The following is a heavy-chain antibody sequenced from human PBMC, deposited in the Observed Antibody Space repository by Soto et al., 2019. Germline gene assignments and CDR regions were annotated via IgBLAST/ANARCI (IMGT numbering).Heavy chain of an antibody. CDR3: ARDHNGYYYDSSGYWY. CDR2: INPSGGST. CDR1: GYTFTSYY. V-gene: IGHV1-46*01. Sequence: GASVKVSWKASGYTFTSYYMHWVRQAPGQGLEWMGIINPSGGSTSYAQKFQGRVTMTRDTSTSTVYMELSSLRSEDTAVYYCARDHNGYYYDSSGYWYWGQGTLVTVSS. D-gene: IGHD3-22*01. J-gene: IGHJ4*02.